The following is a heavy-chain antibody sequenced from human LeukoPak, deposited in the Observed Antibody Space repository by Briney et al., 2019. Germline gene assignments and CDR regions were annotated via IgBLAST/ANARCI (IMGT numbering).Heavy chain of an antibody. CDR1: GFTFSSYW. CDR3: ARGGYSGYDFESTNYYYYYMDV. CDR2: INSDGSST. D-gene: IGHD5-12*01. Sequence: GGSLRLSCAASGFTFSSYWMHWVRRAPGKGLVWVSRINSDGSSTSYADSVKGRFTISRGNAKNTLYLQMNSLRAEDTAVYYCARGGYSGYDFESTNYYYYYMDVWGKGTTVTVSS. V-gene: IGHV3-74*01. J-gene: IGHJ6*03.